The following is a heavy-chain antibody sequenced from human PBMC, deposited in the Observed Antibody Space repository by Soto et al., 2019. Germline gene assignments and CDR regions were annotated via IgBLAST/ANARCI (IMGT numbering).Heavy chain of an antibody. CDR2: IYSSGST. D-gene: IGHD4-17*01. V-gene: IGHV4-59*08. J-gene: IGHJ6*02. CDR3: ARHEHDYGDYGERPQYYYDGMDV. Sequence: QVQLQASGPGLVTPSETLSLTCTVYGGSISSYYWRWIRQPPGKGLEWIGYIYSSGSTNYTPSLKGRVTLSVDTSKNQFARKLSAVTAADTVVYYCARHEHDYGDYGERPQYYYDGMDVWCQGTTVTVSS. CDR1: GGSISSYY.